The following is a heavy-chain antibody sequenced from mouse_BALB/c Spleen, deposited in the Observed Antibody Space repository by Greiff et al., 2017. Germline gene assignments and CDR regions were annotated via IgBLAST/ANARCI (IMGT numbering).Heavy chain of an antibody. J-gene: IGHJ2*01. CDR1: GYTFTSYY. CDR3: TKGNFYFDY. V-gene: IGHV1S81*02. D-gene: IGHD2-1*01. CDR2: INPSNGGT. Sequence: QVQLQQPGAELVKPGASVKLSCKASGYTFTSYYMYWVKQRPGQGLEWIGGINPSNGGTNFNEKFKSKATLTVDKSSSTAYMQLSSLTSEDSAVYYCTKGNFYFDYWGQGTTLTVSP.